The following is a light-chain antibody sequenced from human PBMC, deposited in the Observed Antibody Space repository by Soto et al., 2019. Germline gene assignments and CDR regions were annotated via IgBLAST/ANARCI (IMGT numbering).Light chain of an antibody. CDR1: GSNIGAGYE. Sequence: QTVVTQPPSVSGAPRQRVTISCTGNGSNIGAGYEVHWYQQLLGAAPKLLIYGNTNRPSGVPDRFSGSKSGSSASLAINGLHVEDEADYYCQSYDTSLSAHVAFGGGTKLTVL. CDR2: GNT. CDR3: QSYDTSLSAHVA. V-gene: IGLV1-40*01. J-gene: IGLJ2*01.